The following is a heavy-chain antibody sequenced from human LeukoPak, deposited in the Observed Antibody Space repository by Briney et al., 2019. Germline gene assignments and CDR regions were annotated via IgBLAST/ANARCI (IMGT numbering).Heavy chain of an antibody. V-gene: IGHV4-59*01. Sequence: SETLSLTCTVSGGSLSNYYWSWIRQPPGKGLEWIGYIYYSGSTNYNPSLKSRVTISVDTSKNQFSLKLSSVTAADTAVYYCAREMGEAVTTGSGYYYYYGMDVWGQGTTVTVSS. CDR1: GGSLSNYY. J-gene: IGHJ6*02. CDR2: IYYSGST. CDR3: AREMGEAVTTGSGYYYYYGMDV. D-gene: IGHD4-17*01.